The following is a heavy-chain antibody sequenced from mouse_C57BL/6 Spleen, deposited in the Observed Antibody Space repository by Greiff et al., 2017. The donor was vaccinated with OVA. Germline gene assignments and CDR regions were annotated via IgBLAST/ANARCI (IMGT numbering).Heavy chain of an antibody. CDR1: GYAFSSSW. J-gene: IGHJ1*03. CDR3: AYGNYVEGYFDV. CDR2: IYPGDGDT. Sequence: VQLQQSGPELVKPGASVKISCKASGYAFSSSWMNWVKQRPGKGLEWIGRIYPGDGDTNYNGKFKGKATLTADKSSSTAYMQLSSLTSEDSAVYFCAYGNYVEGYFDVWGTGTTVTVSS. D-gene: IGHD2-1*01. V-gene: IGHV1-82*01.